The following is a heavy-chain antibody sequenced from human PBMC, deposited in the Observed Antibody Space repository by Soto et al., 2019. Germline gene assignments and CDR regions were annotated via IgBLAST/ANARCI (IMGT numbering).Heavy chain of an antibody. CDR1: GFTFSSYW. CDR3: AKDPGYSSSWYNMDY. CDR2: INSDGSST. V-gene: IGHV3-74*01. J-gene: IGHJ4*02. D-gene: IGHD6-13*01. Sequence: GGSLRLSCAASGFTFSSYWMHWVRQAPGKGLVWVSRINSDGSSTNYAGSVKGRFTISRDNAKNTLYLQMNSLRAEDTAVYYCAKDPGYSSSWYNMDYWGQGTLVTVSS.